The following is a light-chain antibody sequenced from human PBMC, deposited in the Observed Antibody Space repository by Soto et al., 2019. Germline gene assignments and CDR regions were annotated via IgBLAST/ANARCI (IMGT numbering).Light chain of an antibody. CDR2: EVS. CDR1: SSDVGGYNY. CDR3: SSYAASNNLGV. V-gene: IGLV2-8*01. Sequence: QSALTQPPSASGSPGQSVTISCIGTSSDVGGYNYVSWYQQHPVKAPKLMIYEVSKRPSVVPDRFSGSKSGNTASLTVSGLQAEDEADYYCSSYAASNNLGVFGGGTKVTVL. J-gene: IGLJ2*01.